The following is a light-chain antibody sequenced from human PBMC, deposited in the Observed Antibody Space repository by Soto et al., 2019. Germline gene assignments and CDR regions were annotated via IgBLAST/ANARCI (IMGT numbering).Light chain of an antibody. Sequence: DIQMTQSPSSVSASIGDIVNTTCRASQAIGRLLAWLQQKTGKAPRLLTQTVSTLQVGVPAIFRGSGSGTEFTLAISILDPEDFEPYYCLQVANFPRSFGQGTTV. CDR2: TVS. V-gene: IGKV1-12*01. CDR1: QAIGRL. CDR3: LQVANFPRS. J-gene: IGKJ1*01.